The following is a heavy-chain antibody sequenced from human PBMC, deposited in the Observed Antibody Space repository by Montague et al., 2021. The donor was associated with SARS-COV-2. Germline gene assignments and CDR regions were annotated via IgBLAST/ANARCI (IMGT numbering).Heavy chain of an antibody. V-gene: IGHV4-39*01. D-gene: IGHD3-10*01. CDR1: GGSISSSTYY. J-gene: IGHJ4*03. Sequence: SETLSLTCTVSGGSISSSTYYWGWIRQPPGKGLEWIGSMYYSGSTYYNLTLQSRVTISADTSKKQFSLKLSSVTAADTAVYYCARQPRNYYDSDSYWGHGDYWGQGTLVTVSS. CDR3: ARQPRNYYDSDSYWGHGDY. CDR2: MYYSGST.